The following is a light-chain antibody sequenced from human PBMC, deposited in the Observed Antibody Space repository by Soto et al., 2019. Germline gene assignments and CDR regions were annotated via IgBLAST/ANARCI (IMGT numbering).Light chain of an antibody. J-gene: IGKJ1*01. CDR2: GAS. CDR1: QSVSTN. V-gene: IGKV3-15*01. CDR3: QQYEVYPWT. Sequence: EIVMTQSPATLSVXXGXXXXXXXMASQSVSTNLAWYQQKPAQAPRLLIYGASTRATGIPARFSGSGSGTEFTLTISSLQPDDSATYYCQQYEVYPWTFGRGTKVDIK.